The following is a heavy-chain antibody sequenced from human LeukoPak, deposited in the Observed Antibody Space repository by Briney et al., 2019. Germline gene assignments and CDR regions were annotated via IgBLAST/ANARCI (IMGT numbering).Heavy chain of an antibody. D-gene: IGHD2-15*01. CDR3: ARSPGDCSGGSCYMRSYYYMDV. V-gene: IGHV1-18*01. J-gene: IGHJ6*03. Sequence: ASVKVSCKPSGYTFTSYGISWVRQAPGQGLEWMGWISAYNGNTNYAQKLQGRVTMTTDTSTSTAYMELRSLRSDDTAVYYCARSPGDCSGGSCYMRSYYYMDVWGKGTTVTVSS. CDR1: GYTFTSYG. CDR2: ISAYNGNT.